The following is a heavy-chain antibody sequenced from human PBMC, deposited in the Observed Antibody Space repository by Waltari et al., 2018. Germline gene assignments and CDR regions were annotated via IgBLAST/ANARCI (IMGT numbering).Heavy chain of an antibody. CDR2: IYTGGST. D-gene: IGHD6-19*01. Sequence: EVQLVESGGGLIQPGGSLRLSCAASGFTVRTYIRWVRQAPGKGLELVSVIYTGGSTDYADSVKGRFTISRDNSKNTLYLQMNSLRAEDTAVYYCATSMAVAGKGRGWFDSWGQGTLVTVSS. CDR3: ATSMAVAGKGRGWFDS. V-gene: IGHV3-53*01. J-gene: IGHJ5*01. CDR1: GFTVRTY.